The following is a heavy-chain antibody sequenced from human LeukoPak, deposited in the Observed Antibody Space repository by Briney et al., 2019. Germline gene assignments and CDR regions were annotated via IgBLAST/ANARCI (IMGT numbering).Heavy chain of an antibody. J-gene: IGHJ3*02. CDR3: ARTYGSGSYYTGAFDI. CDR1: GFTFSSYG. Sequence: PGRSLRLSCAASGFTFSSYGMHWVRQAPGKGLEWVAVIWYDGSNKYYADSVKGRFTISRDNSKNTLYLQMNSLRAEDTVVYYCARTYGSGSYYTGAFDIWGQGTMVTVSS. V-gene: IGHV3-33*01. D-gene: IGHD3-10*01. CDR2: IWYDGSNK.